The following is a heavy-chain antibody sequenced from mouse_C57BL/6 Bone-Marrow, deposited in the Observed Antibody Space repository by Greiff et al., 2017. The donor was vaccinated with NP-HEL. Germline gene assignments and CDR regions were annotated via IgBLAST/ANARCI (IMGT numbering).Heavy chain of an antibody. V-gene: IGHV14-4*01. CDR3: TTALFDY. CDR2: IDPENGDT. J-gene: IGHJ2*01. CDR1: GFNIKDDY. Sequence: VQLQQSGAELVRPGASVKLSCTASGFNIKDDYMHWVKQRPEQGLEWIGWIDPENGDTASASKFQGKATITADTSSNTAYLQLSSLTSEDTAVYYCTTALFDYWGQGTTLTVSS.